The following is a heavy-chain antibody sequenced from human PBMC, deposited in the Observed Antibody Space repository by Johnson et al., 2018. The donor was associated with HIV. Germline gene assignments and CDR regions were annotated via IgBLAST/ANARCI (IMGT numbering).Heavy chain of an antibody. CDR2: ISYDGSNK. J-gene: IGHJ3*02. Sequence: VQLVESGGGVVQPGRSLRLSCAASAFTFRSYSMHWVRQAPGKGLEWVAVISYDGSNKYYAASVKGRFTISRDNSKNTLYLQMNSLRAEDTAVYYCARGGWGDAFDIWGQGTMVTVSS. CDR3: ARGGWGDAFDI. D-gene: IGHD3-16*01. V-gene: IGHV3-30-3*01. CDR1: AFTFRSYS.